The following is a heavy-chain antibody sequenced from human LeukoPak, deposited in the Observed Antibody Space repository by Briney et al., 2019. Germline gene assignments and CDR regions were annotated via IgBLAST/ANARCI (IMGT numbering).Heavy chain of an antibody. D-gene: IGHD5-24*01. V-gene: IGHV4-34*01. CDR2: INHSGST. J-gene: IGHJ4*02. CDR3: ARGRSVRRDGYNYPFDY. CDR1: GGSFSGYY. Sequence: PSETLSLTCAVYGGSFSGYYWSWIRQPPGKGLEWIGEINHSGSTNYNPSLKSRVTISVDTSKNQFSLKLSSVTAADTAVYYCARGRSVRRDGYNYPFDYWGQGTLVTVSS.